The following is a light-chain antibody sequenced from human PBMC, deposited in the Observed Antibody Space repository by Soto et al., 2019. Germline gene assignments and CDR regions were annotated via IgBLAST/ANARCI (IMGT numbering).Light chain of an antibody. V-gene: IGKV2-30*02. CDR1: QSLAHSDTNID. CDR2: KVS. J-gene: IGKJ1*01. Sequence: DVVMTQSPLSLPVTLGQAASISCRPSQSLAHSDTNIDLNWFQQRPGQSPRRLIYKVSNRDSGVPDRFSGSGSGTDFTLKISRVEAEDVGLYYCMQGTHWPGTFGQGTRVEIK. CDR3: MQGTHWPGT.